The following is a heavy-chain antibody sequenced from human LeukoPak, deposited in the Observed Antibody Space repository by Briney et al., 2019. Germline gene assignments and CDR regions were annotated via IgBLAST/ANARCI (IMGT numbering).Heavy chain of an antibody. Sequence: PGGSLRLSCVTSGFTFSSYGVHWVRQAPGKGLEWVAVISYDGSIKYYADSVKGRFTISRDNSKNTLYLQMNSLRAEDTAVYYCAKGPFKRNWGQSWDFDYWGQGTLVTVSS. J-gene: IGHJ4*02. V-gene: IGHV3-30*18. D-gene: IGHD3-16*01. CDR3: AKGPFKRNWGQSWDFDY. CDR1: GFTFSSYG. CDR2: ISYDGSIK.